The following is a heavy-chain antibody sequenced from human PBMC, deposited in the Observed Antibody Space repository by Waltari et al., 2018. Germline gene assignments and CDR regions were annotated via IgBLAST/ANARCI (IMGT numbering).Heavy chain of an antibody. V-gene: IGHV1-8*03. CDR1: GYPFASDD. J-gene: IGHJ4*02. CDR2: MNPKSGNS. D-gene: IGHD3-3*01. Sequence: QVHLAQSGAEVRKPGASVKVSCKASGYPFASDDIHWVRQATGQGLEWMGWMNPKSGNSGYAQKFQGRVTLTRNTSITTAYMEVSSLRSEDTALYYCARGRGFLESLMYWGQGTLVTVSS. CDR3: ARGRGFLESLMY.